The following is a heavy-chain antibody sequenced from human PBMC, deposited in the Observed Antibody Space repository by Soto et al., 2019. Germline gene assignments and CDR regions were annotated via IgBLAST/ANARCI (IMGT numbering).Heavy chain of an antibody. CDR3: ARGQTSSLYSSRIDAFDI. D-gene: IGHD6-13*01. V-gene: IGHV1-69*01. Sequence: QVQLVQSGAEVKKPGSSVKVSCKASGGTFSSYAISWVRQAPGQGLEWMGGIIPIFGTANYAQKFQGRVTITADESTSTAYRELSSLRSEDTAVYYCARGQTSSLYSSRIDAFDIWGQGTMVTVSS. CDR2: IIPIFGTA. CDR1: GGTFSSYA. J-gene: IGHJ3*02.